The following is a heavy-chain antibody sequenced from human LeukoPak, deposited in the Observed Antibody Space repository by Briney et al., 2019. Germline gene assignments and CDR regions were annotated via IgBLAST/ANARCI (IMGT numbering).Heavy chain of an antibody. CDR3: AAAHITYYYDSRGYDAFDV. J-gene: IGHJ3*01. Sequence: GESLKISCKGSGYRFTSYWIAWVGQMPGKGLEWMGIIYPGDSDTRYSPSFQGQVTISADKSISTAYLQWSSLKASAPAMYYCAAAHITYYYDSRGYDAFDVWGQGTMVTVSS. CDR2: IYPGDSDT. V-gene: IGHV5-51*01. CDR1: GYRFTSYW. D-gene: IGHD3-22*01.